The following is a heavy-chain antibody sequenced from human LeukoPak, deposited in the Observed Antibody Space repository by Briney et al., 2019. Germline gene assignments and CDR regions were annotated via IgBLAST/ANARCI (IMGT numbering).Heavy chain of an antibody. Sequence: SETLSLTCTVSGYSISTGYYWGWIRQSPGKGLEWLATIHHGGSTYDNPSLKSRVTISVDTSKNQYSLKLTSVPATDTAIYYCARSIFVSAPYYMDVWGKGTTVIVSS. CDR2: IHHGGST. V-gene: IGHV4-38-2*02. CDR1: GYSISTGYY. CDR3: ARSIFVSAPYYMDV. J-gene: IGHJ6*03. D-gene: IGHD3-3*01.